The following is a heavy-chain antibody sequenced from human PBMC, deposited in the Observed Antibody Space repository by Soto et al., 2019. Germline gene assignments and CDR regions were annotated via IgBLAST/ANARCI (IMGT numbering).Heavy chain of an antibody. CDR3: ARPDGYNSYHFEY. V-gene: IGHV2-5*01. J-gene: IGHJ4*02. D-gene: IGHD1-1*01. CDR2: IFWNDEK. Sequence: QITLKESGPSLVQPTQTLTLTCTFSGFSLSTSGVGVAWVRQPPGQALEWLAFIFWNDEKHYRPSLKSRVTTIKDTSKNQAVLTMTNVDPTDTGTHYCARPDGYNSYHFEYWGQGALVTVSS. CDR1: GFSLSTSGVG.